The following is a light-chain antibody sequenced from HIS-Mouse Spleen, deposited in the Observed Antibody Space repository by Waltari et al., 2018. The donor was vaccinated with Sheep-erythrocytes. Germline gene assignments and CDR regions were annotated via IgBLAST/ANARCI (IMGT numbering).Light chain of an antibody. CDR1: KLGDRY. V-gene: IGLV3-1*01. Sequence: SYELTQPPSVSVSPGQTASITCPGDKLGDRYACWYQQKPGQSPVLVIYQDSKPPSGIPERFSGSNSGNTATLTISGTQAMDEADYYCQAWDSSTAWVFGGGTKLTVL. CDR3: QAWDSSTAWV. CDR2: QDS. J-gene: IGLJ3*02.